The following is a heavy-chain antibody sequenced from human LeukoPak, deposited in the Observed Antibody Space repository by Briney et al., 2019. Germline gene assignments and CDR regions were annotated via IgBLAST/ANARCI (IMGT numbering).Heavy chain of an antibody. CDR3: ANFEGSSQAFHI. CDR2: SRNKLNSHTT. V-gene: IGHV3-72*01. Sequence: PGGSLRLSCVASGFTFSDHYMDWVRQAPGKGLEWVGRSRNKLNSHTTEYAASVKGRFTISRDDSGNSLYLQMNSLRIEDTAVYYCANFEGSSQAFHIWGQGTLVTVSS. CDR1: GFTFSDHY. D-gene: IGHD3-9*01. J-gene: IGHJ3*02.